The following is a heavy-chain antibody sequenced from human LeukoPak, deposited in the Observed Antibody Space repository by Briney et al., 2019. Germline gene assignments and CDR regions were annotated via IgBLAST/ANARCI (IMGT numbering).Heavy chain of an antibody. D-gene: IGHD5-18*01. CDR3: ARRGYSYGFVDY. J-gene: IGHJ4*02. CDR1: GGSISSSSYY. Sequence: PSETLSLTCTVSGGSISSSSYYWGWIRQPPGKGLEWIGSIYYSGSTNYNPSLKSRVTISVDTSKNQFSLKLSSVTAADTAVYYCARRGYSYGFVDYWGQGTLVTVSS. CDR2: IYYSGST. V-gene: IGHV4-39*07.